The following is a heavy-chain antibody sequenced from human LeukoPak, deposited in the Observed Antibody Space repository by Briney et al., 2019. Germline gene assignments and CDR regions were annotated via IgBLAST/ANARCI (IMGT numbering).Heavy chain of an antibody. J-gene: IGHJ4*02. CDR2: INPNSGDT. CDR3: AREDFGDYYFDY. Sequence: ASVKVSCKASGYTFTDYYIYWVRQAPGQGLEWMGRINPNSGDTECAQKFQGRVTITRDTSISTAYMELSRLRSDDTAVYSCAREDFGDYYFDYWGQGTLVTVSS. V-gene: IGHV1-2*06. CDR1: GYTFTDYY. D-gene: IGHD4-17*01.